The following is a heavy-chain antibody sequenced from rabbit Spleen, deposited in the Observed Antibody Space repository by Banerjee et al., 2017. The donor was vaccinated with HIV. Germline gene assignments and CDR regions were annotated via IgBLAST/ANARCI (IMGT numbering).Heavy chain of an antibody. CDR2: VYGGSSSST. Sequence: QSLEESGGGLVQPEGSLTLTCTASGFSFNIDYYMCWVRQAPGKGLECIACVYGGSSSSTYYATWARGRFTISKTSSTTVTLQMTSLTAADTATYFCARGSATMTMVITGYYLALWGPGTLVTVS. V-gene: IGHV1S40*01. CDR3: ARGSATMTMVITGYYLAL. D-gene: IGHD2-1*01. CDR1: GFSFNIDYY. J-gene: IGHJ4*01.